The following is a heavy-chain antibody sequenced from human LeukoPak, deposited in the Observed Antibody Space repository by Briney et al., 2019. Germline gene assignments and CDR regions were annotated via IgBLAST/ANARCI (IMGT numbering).Heavy chain of an antibody. CDR1: AFSFSKFA. V-gene: IGHV3-23*01. J-gene: IGHJ3*01. CDR3: AKDPNGDYIGAFDF. D-gene: IGHD4-17*01. Sequence: PGGSLRLSCAASAFSFSKFALIWVREAPGKGLEWVSAITANGGYTLYADAVKGRFTVSRGNSKNTLYLQINSLRPEDTAMYYCAKDPNGDYIGAFDFWGQGTKVTVSS. CDR2: ITANGGYT.